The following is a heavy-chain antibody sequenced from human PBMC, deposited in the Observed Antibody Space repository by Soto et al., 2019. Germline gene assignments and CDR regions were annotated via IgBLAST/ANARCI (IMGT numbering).Heavy chain of an antibody. V-gene: IGHV1-69*01. J-gene: IGHJ4*02. Sequence: QVQLVQAGAEVKKPGSSVKVYCKASGVTFSSYSINWVRQAPGQGLEWMGEIIPIFGTANYALKFQGRVTITADESTSSAYMELSSLRSADTAVYYCARDGGRHSGGIDYWGQGTLVTVSS. CDR1: GVTFSSYS. D-gene: IGHD1-26*01. CDR2: IIPIFGTA. CDR3: ARDGGRHSGGIDY.